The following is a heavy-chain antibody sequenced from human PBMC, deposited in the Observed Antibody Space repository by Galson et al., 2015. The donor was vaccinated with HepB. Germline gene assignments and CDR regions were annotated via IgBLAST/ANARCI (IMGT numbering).Heavy chain of an antibody. V-gene: IGHV3-73*01. CDR2: IRSKANSYAT. J-gene: IGHJ4*02. D-gene: IGHD6-19*01. CDR3: TRRAVNGLDY. Sequence: SLRLSCAASGFTFSGSAMHWVRQASGKGLEWVGRIRSKANSYATAYAASVKGRFTISRDDSKNTAYLQMNSLKTEGTAVYYCTRRAVNGLDYWGQGTLVTVSS. CDR1: GFTFSGSA.